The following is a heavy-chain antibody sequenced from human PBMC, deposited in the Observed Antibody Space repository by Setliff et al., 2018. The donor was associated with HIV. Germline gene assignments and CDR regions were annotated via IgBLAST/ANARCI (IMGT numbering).Heavy chain of an antibody. D-gene: IGHD6-19*01. CDR2: IKQDGSLM. CDR1: GFTFSTYW. J-gene: IGHJ4*02. Sequence: GGSLRLSCAASGFTFSTYWMTWVRQAPGKGLEWVANIKQDGSLMYYVDSVRGRFTISRDNAKNSLFLRMNSLRVEDTAVYYCAREGSGWDPGYWGQGSLVTVSS. CDR3: AREGSGWDPGY. V-gene: IGHV3-7*01.